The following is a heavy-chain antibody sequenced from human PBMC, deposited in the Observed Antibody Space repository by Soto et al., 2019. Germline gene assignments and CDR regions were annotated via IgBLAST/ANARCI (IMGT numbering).Heavy chain of an antibody. CDR1: GDSISSSNW. V-gene: IGHV4-4*02. Sequence: QVQLQESGPGLVRPSGTLSHTCAVSGDSISSSNWWSWVRQPPGKGLEWIGEIYHSGGTNYKPSLKSRVTISVDKSKNQFSLKLTSVTAADTAVYYCARDQGYSSGPLDYWGQGILVTVSS. J-gene: IGHJ4*02. CDR2: IYHSGGT. D-gene: IGHD6-19*01. CDR3: ARDQGYSSGPLDY.